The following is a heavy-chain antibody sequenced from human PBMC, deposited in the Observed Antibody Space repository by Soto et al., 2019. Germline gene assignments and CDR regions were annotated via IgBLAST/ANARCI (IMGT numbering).Heavy chain of an antibody. CDR1: GFTFTSSA. CDR2: IVVGSGNT. V-gene: IGHV1-58*01. D-gene: IGHD3-22*01. CDR3: AASYDSSGYYYDY. J-gene: IGHJ4*02. Sequence: SVKVSCKASGFTFTSSAVQWVRQARGQRLEWIGWIVVGSGNTNYAQKFQERVTITRDMSTSTAYMELSSLRSEDTAVYYCAASYDSSGYYYDYWGQGTLVTVSS.